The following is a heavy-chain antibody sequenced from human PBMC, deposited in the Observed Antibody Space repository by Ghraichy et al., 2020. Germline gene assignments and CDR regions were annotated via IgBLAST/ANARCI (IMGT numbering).Heavy chain of an antibody. CDR1: GFTFSSYA. CDR2: ISDDSNGT. D-gene: IGHD3-22*01. V-gene: IGHV3-23*01. Sequence: GGSLRLSCGASGFTFSSYAMTWVRQAPGKGLEWVSTISDDSNGTYYADSVKGRFTISRDNSKKTLSLQMNSLRAEDTAVYYCAKRGDNVGYYPNDSFDVWGQGTLVTVSS. J-gene: IGHJ3*01. CDR3: AKRGDNVGYYPNDSFDV.